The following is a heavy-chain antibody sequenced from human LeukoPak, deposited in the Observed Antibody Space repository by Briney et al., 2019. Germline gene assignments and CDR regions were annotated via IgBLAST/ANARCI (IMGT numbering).Heavy chain of an antibody. Sequence: SVKVSCKASGYTFTGYYMHWVRQAPGQGLEWMGGIIPIFGTANYAQKFQGRVTITADESTSTAYMELSSLRSEDTAVYYCARDGGYSGFAFDYWGQGTLVTVSS. CDR2: IIPIFGTA. CDR1: GYTFTGYY. D-gene: IGHD5-12*01. J-gene: IGHJ4*02. CDR3: ARDGGYSGFAFDY. V-gene: IGHV1-69*13.